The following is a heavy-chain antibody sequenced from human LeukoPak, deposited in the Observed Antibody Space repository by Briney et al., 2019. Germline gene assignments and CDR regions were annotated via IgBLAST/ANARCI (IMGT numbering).Heavy chain of an antibody. CDR2: IYYSGIT. CDR3: ATEVVAAPYFDY. V-gene: IGHV4-59*01. CDR1: GGSISSYY. J-gene: IGHJ4*02. D-gene: IGHD2-15*01. Sequence: SETLSLTCTVSGGSISSYYWSWIRQPPGKGLEWIGYIYYSGITNYNPSLKSRVTISVDTSKNQFSLNLSSVTAADTAVYYCATEVVAAPYFDYWGQGTLVTVSS.